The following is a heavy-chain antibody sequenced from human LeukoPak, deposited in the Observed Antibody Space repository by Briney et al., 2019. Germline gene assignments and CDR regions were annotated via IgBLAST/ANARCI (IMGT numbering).Heavy chain of an antibody. D-gene: IGHD3-22*01. CDR3: ARAAYYYDSSGSEGYYYYMDV. CDR1: GGSISSYY. V-gene: IGHV4-59*01. J-gene: IGHJ6*03. CDR2: IYYSGST. Sequence: PSETLSLTCIVSGGSISSYYWSWIRQPPGKGLEWIGKIYYSGSTNYNPSLKSRVTISVDTSKNQFSLKLSSVTAADTAVYYCARAAYYYDSSGSEGYYYYMDVWGKGTTVTVSS.